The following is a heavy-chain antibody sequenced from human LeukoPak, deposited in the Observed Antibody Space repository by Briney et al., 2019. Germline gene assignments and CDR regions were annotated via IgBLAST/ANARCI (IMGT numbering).Heavy chain of an antibody. CDR1: GYTFTSYA. V-gene: IGHV7-4-1*02. Sequence: GASVKVSCKASGYTFTSYAMNWVRQAPGQGLEWMGWINTNTGSPTYAQGFTGRFVFSLDTSVSTAYLQISSLRSEDTAVYYCARDGDYGGNLHYFDYWGQGTLVTVSS. D-gene: IGHD4-23*01. J-gene: IGHJ4*02. CDR2: INTNTGSP. CDR3: ARDGDYGGNLHYFDY.